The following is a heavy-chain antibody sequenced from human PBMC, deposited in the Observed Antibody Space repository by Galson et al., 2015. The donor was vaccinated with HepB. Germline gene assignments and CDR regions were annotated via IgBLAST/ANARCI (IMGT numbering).Heavy chain of an antibody. V-gene: IGHV3-49*03. J-gene: IGHJ3*02. CDR2: IRSNAYGGTT. CDR3: TRSFTAWDAFDI. D-gene: IGHD3-16*01. CDR1: GFTFGDYA. Sequence: FLRLSCAASGFTFGDYAMSWFRQAPGKGLEWVGFIRSNAYGGTTEYAASVKGRFTISRDDSKSIAYLQMNSLKTEDTAVYYCTRSFTAWDAFDIWGQGTMVTVSS.